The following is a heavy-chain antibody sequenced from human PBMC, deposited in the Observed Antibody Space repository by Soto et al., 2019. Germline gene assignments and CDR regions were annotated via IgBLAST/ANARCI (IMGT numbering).Heavy chain of an antibody. CDR2: INHSGST. Sequence: SETLSLTCAVYGGSFSGYYWSWIRQPPGKGLEWIGEINHSGSTNYNPSLKSRVTISVDTSKNQFSLKLSSVTAADTDVYYCAMVSRSSWPYWGQGTLVTVSS. D-gene: IGHD6-13*01. V-gene: IGHV4-34*01. J-gene: IGHJ4*02. CDR3: AMVSRSSWPY. CDR1: GGSFSGYY.